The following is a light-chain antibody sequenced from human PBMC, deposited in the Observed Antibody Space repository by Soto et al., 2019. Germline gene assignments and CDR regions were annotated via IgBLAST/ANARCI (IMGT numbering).Light chain of an antibody. CDR3: QQYNNWRT. Sequence: EIVMTQSPATLSVSPGERATLSCRASQSISNNLAWYQQKRGQAPRLLIYGASTRATGIPARFSGSGSGTEFTLTISSLQSEDFAFYYCQQYNNWRTFGQRTKVEI. V-gene: IGKV3-15*01. J-gene: IGKJ1*01. CDR2: GAS. CDR1: QSISNN.